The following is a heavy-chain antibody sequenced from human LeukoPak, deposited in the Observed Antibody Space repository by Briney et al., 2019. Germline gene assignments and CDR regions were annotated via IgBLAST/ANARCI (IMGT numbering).Heavy chain of an antibody. CDR1: GDSVSSNSAA. CDR2: TYYRSKWLS. J-gene: IGHJ4*02. V-gene: IGHV6-1*01. D-gene: IGHD3-10*01. Sequence: SQTLSLTCAISGDSVSSNSAAWNWIRQSPSRGLEWLGRTYYRSKWLSYYAASVRSRITINPDTSKNQFSLQLKSVTPEDTAVYYCARMVGLVSDYWGQGTRVTVSS. CDR3: ARMVGLVSDY.